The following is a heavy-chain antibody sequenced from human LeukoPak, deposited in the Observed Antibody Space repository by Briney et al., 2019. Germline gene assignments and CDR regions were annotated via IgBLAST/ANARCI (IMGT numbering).Heavy chain of an antibody. Sequence: GGSLRLSCVASGFTFSRFNMHWVRQAPGKGLEWVALIWYDGTDTYYADAVKGRFTISRDDSKNTVYLQMNSLRAEDTAFYYCARGFLDFDFWGHGTLVTVSS. J-gene: IGHJ4*01. CDR2: IWYDGTDT. V-gene: IGHV3-33*01. CDR3: ARGFLDFDF. CDR1: GFTFSRFN. D-gene: IGHD3-3*01.